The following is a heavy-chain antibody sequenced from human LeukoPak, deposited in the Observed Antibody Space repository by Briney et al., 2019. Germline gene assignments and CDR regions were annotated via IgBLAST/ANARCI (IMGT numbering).Heavy chain of an antibody. CDR3: ARHMRSHYDFWSGPVVFDP. V-gene: IGHV4-39*01. J-gene: IGHJ5*02. CDR1: GGSISSSSYY. CDR2: IYYSGST. Sequence: SETLSLTCTVSGGSISSSSYYWGWIRQPPGTGLEWIGSIYYSGSTYYNPSLKSRVTISVDTSKNQFSLKLSSVTAADTAVYYCARHMRSHYDFWSGPVVFDPWGQGTLVTVSS. D-gene: IGHD3-3*01.